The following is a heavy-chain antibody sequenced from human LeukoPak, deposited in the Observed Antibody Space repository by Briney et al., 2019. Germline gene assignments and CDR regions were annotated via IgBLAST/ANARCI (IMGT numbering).Heavy chain of an antibody. CDR2: IFTSGTT. V-gene: IGHV4-4*07. D-gene: IGHD3-22*01. J-gene: IGHJ4*02. Sequence: SETLSLTCTVSGGPMSSYFWNWIRQPAGKGLEWIGRIFTSGTTNYNPSLNSRVTMSVDTSKNQFSLKLSSVTAADTAVYYCARSYDSSGYSVGFDYWGQGTLVTVSS. CDR3: ARSYDSSGYSVGFDY. CDR1: GGPMSSYF.